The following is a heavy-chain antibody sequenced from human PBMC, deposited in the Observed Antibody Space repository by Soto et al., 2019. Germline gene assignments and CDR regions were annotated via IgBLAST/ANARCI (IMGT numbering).Heavy chain of an antibody. V-gene: IGHV3-74*01. D-gene: IGHD3-10*01. J-gene: IGHJ6*02. CDR1: GFSFSNYW. CDR2: INDQGGSP. Sequence: GGSLRLSSAPSGFSFSNYWMHWVRQAPGKGLVWVSRINDQGGSPSYADSVKGRFTISRDNAKNTLYLEMTRLTLDDTAVYYCARDMVRGMDVWGQGTTVTVSS. CDR3: ARDMVRGMDV.